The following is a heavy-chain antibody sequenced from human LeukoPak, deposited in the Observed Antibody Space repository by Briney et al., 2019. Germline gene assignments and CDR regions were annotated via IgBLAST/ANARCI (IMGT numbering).Heavy chain of an antibody. D-gene: IGHD2-15*01. CDR3: AKDGGSDPDAFDI. J-gene: IGHJ3*02. CDR1: GFTFSSYA. CDR2: FSGSDGRT. V-gene: IGHV3-23*01. Sequence: GGSLRLSCAASGFTFSSYAMSWVRQPPGKGLEWVSSFSGSDGRTYFADSVKGRFTISRDNSKDTLYLQMNSLRAEDTAVYYCAKDGGSDPDAFDIWGQGTMVTVSS.